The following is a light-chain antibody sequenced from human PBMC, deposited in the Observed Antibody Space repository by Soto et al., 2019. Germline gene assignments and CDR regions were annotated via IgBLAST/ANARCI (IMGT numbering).Light chain of an antibody. CDR1: QGLTTK. Sequence: EIVMTQSPATLTVSPGEGATLSCRASQGLTTKLAWYQQKPGQAPRLLIYGASTRATGIPARFSGSGSGTNFTLTISSLEPEDFAVYYCLQYNNWPPWTFGPGTKVDI. CDR2: GAS. CDR3: LQYNNWPPWT. J-gene: IGKJ1*01. V-gene: IGKV3-15*01.